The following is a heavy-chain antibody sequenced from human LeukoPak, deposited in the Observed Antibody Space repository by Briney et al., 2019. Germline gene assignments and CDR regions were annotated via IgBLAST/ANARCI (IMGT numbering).Heavy chain of an antibody. J-gene: IGHJ4*02. CDR2: IWSDGSNR. D-gene: IGHD4-11*01. CDR3: ARDAQRGFDYSNSLKY. CDR1: GFLFSHYG. V-gene: IGHV3-33*01. Sequence: GSLILSCDASGFLFSHYGMHWVRPAPGKGLEWVAVIWSDGSNRFYAGSVKGRFTISRDNSQNTVFLEMDSLRAEDTAMYYCARDAQRGFDYSNSLKYWGQGTLVTVSS.